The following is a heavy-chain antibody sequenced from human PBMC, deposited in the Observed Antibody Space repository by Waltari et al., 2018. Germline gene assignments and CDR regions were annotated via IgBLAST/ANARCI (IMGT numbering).Heavy chain of an antibody. CDR1: GFTFGDYA. Sequence: VQLVASGGGLVQPGRSVRLPRTASGFTFGDYAMSWVRLAPGKGREWAGFIRRKAYGGTTEYAASVKGRFTISRDDSKSIAYLQMNSLKTEDTAVYYGTRDGDSSSWLRVYYFDYWGQGTLVTVSS. D-gene: IGHD6-13*01. CDR2: IRRKAYGGTT. V-gene: IGHV3-49*04. J-gene: IGHJ4*02. CDR3: TRDGDSSSWLRVYYFDY.